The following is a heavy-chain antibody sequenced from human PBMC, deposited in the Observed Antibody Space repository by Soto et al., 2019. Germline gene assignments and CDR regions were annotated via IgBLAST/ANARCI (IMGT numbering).Heavy chain of an antibody. CDR1: GFTFSSYG. CDR3: ARQYYYGSGSFYGMDV. J-gene: IGHJ6*02. D-gene: IGHD3-10*01. Sequence: GGSLRLSCAASGFTFSSYGMHWVRQAPGKGLEWVAVIWYDGSNKYYADSVKGRFAISRDNSKNTLYLQMNSLRAEDTAVYYCARQYYYGSGSFYGMDVGGQGTTVTVAS. CDR2: IWYDGSNK. V-gene: IGHV3-33*01.